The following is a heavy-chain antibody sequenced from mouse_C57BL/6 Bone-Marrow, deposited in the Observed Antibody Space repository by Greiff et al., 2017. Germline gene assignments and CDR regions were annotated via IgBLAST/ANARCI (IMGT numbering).Heavy chain of an antibody. V-gene: IGHV1-69*01. D-gene: IGHD3-3*01. Sequence: VQLQQPGAELVMPGASVKLSCKASGYTFTSYWMPWVKQRPGQGLEWIGEIDPSDSYTNYNQKFKGKSTLTVDKSSSTAYMQLSSLTSEDSAVYYCAKDRDYWGQGTSVTVSS. CDR3: AKDRDY. CDR2: IDPSDSYT. CDR1: GYTFTSYW. J-gene: IGHJ4*01.